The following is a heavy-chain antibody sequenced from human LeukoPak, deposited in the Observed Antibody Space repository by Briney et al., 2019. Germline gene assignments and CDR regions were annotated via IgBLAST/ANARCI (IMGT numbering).Heavy chain of an antibody. CDR1: GGSISSYY. D-gene: IGHD2-15*01. Sequence: TSETLSLTCTVSGGSISSYYWSWIRQPPGKGLEWIGYIYYSGNTNYNPSLKSRLTISVDTSKKQFSLKLTSVTAADTAVYYCARHQGRVVAARFDYWGQGTLVTVSS. V-gene: IGHV4-59*08. CDR2: IYYSGNT. CDR3: ARHQGRVVAARFDY. J-gene: IGHJ4*02.